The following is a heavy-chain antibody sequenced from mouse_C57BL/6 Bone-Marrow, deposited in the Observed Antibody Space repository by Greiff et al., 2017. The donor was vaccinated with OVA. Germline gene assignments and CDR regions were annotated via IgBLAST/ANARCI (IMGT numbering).Heavy chain of an antibody. J-gene: IGHJ1*03. V-gene: IGHV1-19*01. D-gene: IGHD1-1*01. Sequence: VQLQQSGPVLVKPGASVKMSCKASGYTFTDYYMNWVKQSHGKSLEWIGVINPYNGGTSYNQKFKGKATLTVDKSSSTAYMGLNSLTSEDSAVDYCARDLRYWYFDVWGTGTTVTVSS. CDR1: GYTFTDYY. CDR2: INPYNGGT. CDR3: ARDLRYWYFDV.